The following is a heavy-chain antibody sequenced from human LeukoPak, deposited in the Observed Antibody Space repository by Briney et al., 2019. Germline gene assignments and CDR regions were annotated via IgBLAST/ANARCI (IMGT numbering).Heavy chain of an antibody. D-gene: IGHD5-18*01. CDR2: IYYSGST. CDR3: ARGTAMVRFDP. CDR1: GGSISSGGYS. Sequence: SQTLSLTCAVSGGSISSGGYSWSWIRQPPGKGLEWIGYIYYSGSTYYNPSLKSRVTISVDTSKNQFSLKLSSVTAADTAVYYCARGTAMVRFDPWGQGTLVTVSS. J-gene: IGHJ5*02. V-gene: IGHV4-30-4*07.